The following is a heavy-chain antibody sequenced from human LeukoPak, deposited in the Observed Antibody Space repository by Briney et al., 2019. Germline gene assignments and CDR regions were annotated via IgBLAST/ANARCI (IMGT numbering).Heavy chain of an antibody. D-gene: IGHD2-2*01. CDR2: ISSSGSTI. Sequence: GGSLRLSCAASGFTFSDYYMSWIRQAPGKGLEWVSYISSSGSTIYYADSVKGRFTISRDNAKNSLYLQMNSLRAEDTAVYYCARASSLKYCSGTSCYPFDPWGQGTLVTVSS. CDR3: ARASSLKYCSGTSCYPFDP. J-gene: IGHJ5*02. CDR1: GFTFSDYY. V-gene: IGHV3-11*01.